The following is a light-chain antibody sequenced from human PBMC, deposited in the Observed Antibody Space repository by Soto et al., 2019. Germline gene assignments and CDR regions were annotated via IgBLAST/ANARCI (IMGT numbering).Light chain of an antibody. V-gene: IGKV3-20*01. CDR3: QQYNSYPWT. Sequence: EIVLTESPGTLSLSPGERATLSGRASQSVSNNYLAWYQQKTGQAPRVXIYGASIRATGIPDRFSGSGSGTEFTLTISSLQTDDFETYYCQQYNSYPWTFGQGTKVDIK. CDR2: GAS. CDR1: QSVSNNY. J-gene: IGKJ1*01.